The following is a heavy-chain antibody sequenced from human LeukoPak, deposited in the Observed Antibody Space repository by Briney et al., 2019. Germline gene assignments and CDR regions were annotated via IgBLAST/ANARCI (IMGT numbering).Heavy chain of an antibody. J-gene: IGHJ6*02. CDR2: IYYSGST. V-gene: IGHV4-61*01. CDR3: ARDRYSSSWDYYYYYGMDV. Sequence: SETLSLTCTVSGGSISSTSSYWSWIRQPPGKGLEWIGYIYYSGSTNYNPSLKSRVTISVDTSKNQFSLKLSSVTAADTAVYYCARDRYSSSWDYYYYYGMDVWGQGTTVTVSS. D-gene: IGHD6-13*01. CDR1: GGSISSTSSY.